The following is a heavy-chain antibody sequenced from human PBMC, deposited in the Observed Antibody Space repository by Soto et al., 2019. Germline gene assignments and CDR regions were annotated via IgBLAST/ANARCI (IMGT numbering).Heavy chain of an antibody. CDR2: IYWDDDK. J-gene: IGHJ4*02. CDR1: GFSLSTSGVG. V-gene: IGHV2-5*02. Sequence: SGPTLVNPTQTLTLTCTFSGFSLSTSGVGVGWIRQPPGKALEWLALIYWDDDKRYSPSLKSRLTITKDTSKNQVVLTMTNMDPVDTATYYCAHRLRDTMVRGVIPFEYWGQGTLVTVSS. D-gene: IGHD3-10*01. CDR3: AHRLRDTMVRGVIPFEY.